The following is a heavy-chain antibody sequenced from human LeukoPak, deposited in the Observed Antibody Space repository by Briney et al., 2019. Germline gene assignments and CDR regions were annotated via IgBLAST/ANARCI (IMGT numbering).Heavy chain of an antibody. D-gene: IGHD3-22*01. J-gene: IGHJ4*02. CDR3: AAVDYYDSRGSPLDY. CDR1: GFTFDDYG. CDR2: INWNGGST. V-gene: IGHV3-20*04. Sequence: GGSLRLSCAASGFTFDDYGMSWVRQAPGKGLEWVSGINWNGGSTGYADSVKGRFTISRDNAKNSLYLQMNSLRAEDTALYYCAAVDYYDSRGSPLDYWGQGTLVTVSS.